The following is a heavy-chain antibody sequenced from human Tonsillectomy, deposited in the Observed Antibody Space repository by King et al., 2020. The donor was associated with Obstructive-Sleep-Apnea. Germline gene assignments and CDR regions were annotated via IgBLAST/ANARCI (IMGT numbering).Heavy chain of an antibody. Sequence: VQLVESGGVVVQPGGSLRLSCAASGFTFDDYNMHWVRQPPGKGLEWVSLISCDAGSTYYADSVKGRFTISRDNSKNSLYLQMNTLRTEDTALYYCAKDILFSGSNYYGLDVWGQGTTVTVSS. D-gene: IGHD3-10*01. V-gene: IGHV3-43*01. CDR1: GFTFDDYN. J-gene: IGHJ6*02. CDR3: AKDILFSGSNYYGLDV. CDR2: ISCDAGST.